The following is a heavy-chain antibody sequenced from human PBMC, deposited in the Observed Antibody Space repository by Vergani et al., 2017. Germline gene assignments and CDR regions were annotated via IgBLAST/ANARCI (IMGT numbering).Heavy chain of an antibody. J-gene: IGHJ5*02. V-gene: IGHV4-39*01. CDR2: IYYSGST. CDR1: GGSISSSSYY. Sequence: QLQLQESGPGLVKPSETLSLTCTVSGGSISSSSYYWGWIRQPPGKGLEWIGSIYYSGSTYYNPSLKSRVTISVDTSKNQFSLKLSSVTAADTAVYYCVRHYGKAYDFWSGYYYWFDPWGQGTLVTVSS. D-gene: IGHD3-3*01. CDR3: VRHYGKAYDFWSGYYYWFDP.